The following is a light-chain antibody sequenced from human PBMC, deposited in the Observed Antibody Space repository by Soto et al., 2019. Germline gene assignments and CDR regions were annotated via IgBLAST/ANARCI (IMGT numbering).Light chain of an antibody. Sequence: QSVLTQPASVSGSPGQSITISCTGTSSDVGGYDYVSWYQQHPDKAPKLMIYDVTNRPSGVSYRFSGSKSGSTASLTISGLQAEDEADYYCSSYTSSSTHVVFGGGTQLTVL. V-gene: IGLV2-14*03. J-gene: IGLJ2*01. CDR3: SSYTSSSTHVV. CDR1: SSDVGGYDY. CDR2: DVT.